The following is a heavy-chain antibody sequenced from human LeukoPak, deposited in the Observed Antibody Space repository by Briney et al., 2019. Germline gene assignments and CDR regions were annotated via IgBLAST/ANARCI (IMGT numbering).Heavy chain of an antibody. D-gene: IGHD3-16*02. V-gene: IGHV4-59*08. CDR3: ARHIGGGIEDMDV. Sequence: SETLSLTCIVSGGSIGTYYWSWIRPSPGRGLEWIGYIYVTGSTRYNPYLQSRVTISVDTSRNQFFLKMSSVTAADTAVYYCARHIGGGIEDMDVWGTGTKVTVSS. J-gene: IGHJ6*03. CDR1: GGSIGTYY. CDR2: IYVTGST.